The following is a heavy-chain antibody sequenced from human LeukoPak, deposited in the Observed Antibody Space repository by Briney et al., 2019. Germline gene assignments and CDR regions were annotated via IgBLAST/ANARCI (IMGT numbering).Heavy chain of an antibody. CDR2: IYYSGST. Sequence: PSETLSLTCTVSGGSISSYYWSWIRQPPGKGLEWIGYIYYSGSTYYNPSLKSRVTISVDTSKNQFSLKLSSVTAADTAVYYCARGAWGTKKYFDLWGRGTLVTVSS. J-gene: IGHJ2*01. V-gene: IGHV4-59*12. CDR3: ARGAWGTKKYFDL. D-gene: IGHD7-27*01. CDR1: GGSISSYY.